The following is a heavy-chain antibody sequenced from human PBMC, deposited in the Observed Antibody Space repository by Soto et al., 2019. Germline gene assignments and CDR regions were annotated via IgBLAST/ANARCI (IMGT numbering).Heavy chain of an antibody. Sequence: ASVKVSCKASGYTFTYYHVHWVRQAPGQGLEWMGIINHTGGDTTYAQKFQGRVTMTRDTSTSTVYMEVSSMRSEDTALYYCARVAYTYGLLFYFDYWGQGTLVTVSS. CDR3: ARVAYTYGLLFYFDY. J-gene: IGHJ4*02. CDR2: INHTGGDT. V-gene: IGHV1-46*01. CDR1: GYTFTYYH. D-gene: IGHD5-18*01.